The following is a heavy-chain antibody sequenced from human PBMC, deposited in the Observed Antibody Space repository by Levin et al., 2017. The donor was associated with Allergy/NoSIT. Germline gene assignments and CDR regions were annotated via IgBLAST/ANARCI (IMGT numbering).Heavy chain of an antibody. CDR3: ARGITYPGFLDYYYYGMDV. D-gene: IGHD3-3*01. J-gene: IGHJ6*02. V-gene: IGHV1-69*06. CDR2: IIPIFGTA. Sequence: GASVKVSCKASGGTFSSYAISWVRQAPGQGLEWMGGIIPIFGTANYAQKFQGRVTITADKSTSTAYMELSSLRSEDTAVYYCARGITYPGFLDYYYYGMDVWGQGTTVTVSS. CDR1: GGTFSSYA.